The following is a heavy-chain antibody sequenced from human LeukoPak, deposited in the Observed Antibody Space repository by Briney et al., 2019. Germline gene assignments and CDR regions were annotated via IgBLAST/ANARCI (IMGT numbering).Heavy chain of an antibody. CDR2: IIPILGIA. CDR3: ARDDSGWYDY. V-gene: IGHV1-69*04. D-gene: IGHD6-19*01. CDR1: GYTFTSYG. J-gene: IGHJ4*02. Sequence: ASVKVSCKASGYTFTSYGISWVRQAPGQGLEWMGRIIPILGIANYAQKFQGRVTITADKSTSTAYMELSSLRSEDTAVYYCARDDSGWYDYWGQGTLVTVSS.